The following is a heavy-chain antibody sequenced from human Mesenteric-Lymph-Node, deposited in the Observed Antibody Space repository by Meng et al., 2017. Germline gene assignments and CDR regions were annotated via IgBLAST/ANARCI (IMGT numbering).Heavy chain of an antibody. J-gene: IGHJ4*02. Sequence: LVRCGVSLCIPGGSLVPSCAASGFTFSDNYMSWIRQAPGKGLEWVSTITTSGGSTYYADSVKGRFTNSRDNSKNTLYLQMNSLRAEDTAVYYCAKGDGYYFDYWGQGILVTVSS. V-gene: IGHV3-11*04. D-gene: IGHD5-24*01. CDR2: ITTSGGST. CDR3: AKGDGYYFDY. CDR1: GFTFSDNY.